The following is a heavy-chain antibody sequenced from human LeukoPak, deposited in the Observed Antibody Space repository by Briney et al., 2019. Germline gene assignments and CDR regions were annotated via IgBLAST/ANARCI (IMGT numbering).Heavy chain of an antibody. CDR2: ISGSGGST. D-gene: IGHD4-17*01. J-gene: IGHJ5*02. CDR3: AKGGDYGDWSGWFDP. V-gene: IGHV3-23*01. CDR1: GFTFSSYA. Sequence: GALRLSCAASGFTFSSYAMRWVRQAPGKGLEWVSAISGSGGSTYYADSVKGRFTISRDNSKNTLYLQMNSLRAEDTAVYYCAKGGDYGDWSGWFDPWGQGTLVTVSS.